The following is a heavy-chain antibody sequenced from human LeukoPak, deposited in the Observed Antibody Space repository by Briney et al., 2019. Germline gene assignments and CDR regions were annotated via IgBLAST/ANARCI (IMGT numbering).Heavy chain of an antibody. J-gene: IGHJ6*02. V-gene: IGHV3-21*01. CDR1: GFTFSSYS. Sequence: GGSLRLSCAASGFTFSSYSMNWVRQAPGKGLEWLSSISSGSSYIYYADSVKGRFTISRDNAKNSLYLQMNSLRAEDTAVYYCARVVVAGYYYYGLDVWGQGTTVTVSS. CDR2: ISSGSSYI. CDR3: ARVVVAGYYYYGLDV. D-gene: IGHD3-22*01.